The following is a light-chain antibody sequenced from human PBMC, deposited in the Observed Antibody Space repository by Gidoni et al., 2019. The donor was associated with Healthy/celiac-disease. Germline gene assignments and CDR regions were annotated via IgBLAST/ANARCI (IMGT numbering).Light chain of an antibody. V-gene: IGKV3-15*01. Sequence: EIVMTQSPATLSVSPGERATLSCRPSQSVSSNLAWYQQKPGQAPRHPIYGTSTRATGIPARFSGSGSGTEFTLTISSLQSEDVADYYCQQYNNWPTFGQGTRLEIK. J-gene: IGKJ5*01. CDR3: QQYNNWPT. CDR2: GTS. CDR1: QSVSSN.